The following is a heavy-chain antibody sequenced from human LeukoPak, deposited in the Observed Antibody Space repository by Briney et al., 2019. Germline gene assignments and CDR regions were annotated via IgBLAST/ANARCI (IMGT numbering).Heavy chain of an antibody. Sequence: GGSLRLSCAASGFTFSSYGLHWVRQVPGKGLEWVALISSDGNNKYFADSVKGRFTISRDNSKNTLYLQMSSLRTEDTAIYYCAKDSGNSAAVVVSRAPQDYWGQGTLVTVSS. J-gene: IGHJ4*02. V-gene: IGHV3-30*18. D-gene: IGHD2-2*01. CDR2: ISSDGNNK. CDR3: AKDSGNSAAVVVSRAPQDY. CDR1: GFTFSSYG.